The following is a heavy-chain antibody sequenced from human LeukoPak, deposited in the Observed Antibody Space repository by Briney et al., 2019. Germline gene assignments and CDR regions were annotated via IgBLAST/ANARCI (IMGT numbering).Heavy chain of an antibody. V-gene: IGHV4-59*08. CDR2: IYYSGST. Sequence: SETLSLTCTVSGGSISSYYWSWIRQPAGKGLEWIGYIYYSGSTNYNPSLKSRVTISVDTSKNQFSLKLSSVTAADTAVYYCARRPSFTRSGAFDIWGQGTMVTVSS. J-gene: IGHJ3*02. D-gene: IGHD3-10*01. CDR3: ARRPSFTRSGAFDI. CDR1: GGSISSYY.